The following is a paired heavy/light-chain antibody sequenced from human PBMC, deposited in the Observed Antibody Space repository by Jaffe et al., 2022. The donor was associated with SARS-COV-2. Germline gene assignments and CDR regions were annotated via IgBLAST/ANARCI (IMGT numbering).Light chain of an antibody. V-gene: IGKV3-20*01. CDR3: QHYGRSEWA. CDR1: QSVSSSY. Sequence: EFVLTQSPGTLSLSPGERATLSCRASQSVSSSYLAWYQQKPGQAPRLLIYSASNRATGIPDRFSGSGSGTDFTLTLSRLEPEDFAVYYCQHYGRSEWAFGQGTKVEIK. J-gene: IGKJ1*01. CDR2: SAS.
Heavy chain of an antibody. V-gene: IGHV2-5*02. CDR2: IYWDDDK. CDR1: GFSLRADGVG. D-gene: IGHD3-10*01. Sequence: QITLKESGPTLVKPTQTLTLTCTFSGFSLRADGVGVGWVRQPPGKALEWLALIYWDDDKHYSPSLKSRLSITKDTSRNQVVLTMTNMDPVDTATYYCAHNYYYGSGNYYNVPTYWGQGTLVAVSS. CDR3: AHNYYYGSGNYYNVPTY. J-gene: IGHJ4*02.